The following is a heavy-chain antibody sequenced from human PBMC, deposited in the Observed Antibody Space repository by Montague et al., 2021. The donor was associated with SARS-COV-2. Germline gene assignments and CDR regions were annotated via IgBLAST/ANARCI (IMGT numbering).Heavy chain of an antibody. Sequence: PALVKPTQTPTLTCTFSGFSLSTSGMCASWIRQPPGKALEWLALIDWDDDKYYSASLKTRLTISKDTSKNQVVLTMTNMDPVDTATYYCARSFSIFGVVIIPAYFDYWGQGTLVTVSS. CDR1: GFSLSTSGMC. CDR2: IDWDDDK. V-gene: IGHV2-70*01. D-gene: IGHD3-3*01. J-gene: IGHJ4*02. CDR3: ARSFSIFGVVIIPAYFDY.